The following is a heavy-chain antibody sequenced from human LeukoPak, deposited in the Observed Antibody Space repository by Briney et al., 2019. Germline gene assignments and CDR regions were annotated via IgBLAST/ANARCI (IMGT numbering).Heavy chain of an antibody. CDR1: GFTFGDYA. CDR3: TTFKRYCSGGSCYYYYYMDV. CDR2: IRSKAYGGTT. D-gene: IGHD2-15*01. J-gene: IGHJ6*03. V-gene: IGHV3-49*04. Sequence: GGSLRLSCTASGFTFGDYAMSWVRQAPGKGPEWVGFIRSKAYGGTTEYAASVKGRFTISRDDSKSIAYLQMNSLKTEDTAVYYCTTFKRYCSGGSCYYYYYMDVWGKGTTVTISS.